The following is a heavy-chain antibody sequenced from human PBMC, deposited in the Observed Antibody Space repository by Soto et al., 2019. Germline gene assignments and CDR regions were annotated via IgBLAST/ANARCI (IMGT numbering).Heavy chain of an antibody. J-gene: IGHJ4*02. CDR2: IWYDGSNK. CDR3: AKETILTGYVDY. D-gene: IGHD3-9*01. V-gene: IGHV3-30*02. Sequence: PGGSLRLSCAASGFTFSSYGMHWVRQAPGKGLEWVAVIWYDGSNKYYADSVKGRFTISRDNSKNTLYLQMNSLRAEDTAVYYCAKETILTGYVDYWGQGTLVTVSS. CDR1: GFTFSSYG.